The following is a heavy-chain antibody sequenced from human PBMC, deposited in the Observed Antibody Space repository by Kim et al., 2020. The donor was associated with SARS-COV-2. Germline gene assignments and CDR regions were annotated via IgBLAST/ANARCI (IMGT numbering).Heavy chain of an antibody. CDR1: GFTFSSYG. V-gene: IGHV3-33*06. CDR2: MWYDGINK. Sequence: GGSLRLSCAASGFTFSSYGMHWVRQAPGKGLEWVAVMWYDGINKYYADSVKGRFTISRDTSKNTLYLQMNSLRAEDTAVYYCAKSQYSYDSSGPMVDYWG. D-gene: IGHD3-22*01. CDR3: AKSQYSYDSSGPMVDY. J-gene: IGHJ4*01.